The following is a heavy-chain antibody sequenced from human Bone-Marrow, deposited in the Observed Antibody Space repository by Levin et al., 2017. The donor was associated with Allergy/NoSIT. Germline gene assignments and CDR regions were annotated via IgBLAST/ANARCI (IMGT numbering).Heavy chain of an antibody. Sequence: GGSLRLSCAASGFSFNTYGMSWVRQVPGKGLEWVAIISFDGAAKYYADSVKGRFTISKDTSKHTLSLQMNSLRAEDTAIYYCTKTPCNSGSCPSNYWGPGTLVTVSS. CDR2: ISFDGAAK. CDR3: TKTPCNSGSCPSNY. V-gene: IGHV3-30*18. CDR1: GFSFNTYG. J-gene: IGHJ4*02. D-gene: IGHD2-15*01.